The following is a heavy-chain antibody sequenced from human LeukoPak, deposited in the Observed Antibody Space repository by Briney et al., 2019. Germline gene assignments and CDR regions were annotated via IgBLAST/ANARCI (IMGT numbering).Heavy chain of an antibody. J-gene: IGHJ4*02. CDR1: GGSFSGYY. CDR2: INHSGST. Sequence: SETLSLTCAVYGGSFSGYYWSWIRQPPGKGLEWIGEINHSGSTNYNPFLKSRVTISVDTSKNQFALKLSSVTAADTAVYYCARGEIGYDYVWVSYRPRHYFDFWGQGTLVTVSS. V-gene: IGHV4-34*01. CDR3: ARGEIGYDYVWVSYRPRHYFDF. D-gene: IGHD3-16*02.